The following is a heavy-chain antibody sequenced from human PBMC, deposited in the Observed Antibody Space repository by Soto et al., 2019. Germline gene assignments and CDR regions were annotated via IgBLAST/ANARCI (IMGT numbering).Heavy chain of an antibody. V-gene: IGHV3-21*01. CDR1: GFTFSSYS. Sequence: GGSLRLSCAASGFTFSSYSMNRGRQAPGKGLEWVSSISSRSSYIYYADSVKGRFTISRDNAKNSLYLQMNSLRAEDTAVYYCARSSVEWSYFDYWGQGTQVTVSS. CDR3: ARSSVEWSYFDY. D-gene: IGHD3-3*01. J-gene: IGHJ4*02. CDR2: ISSRSSYI.